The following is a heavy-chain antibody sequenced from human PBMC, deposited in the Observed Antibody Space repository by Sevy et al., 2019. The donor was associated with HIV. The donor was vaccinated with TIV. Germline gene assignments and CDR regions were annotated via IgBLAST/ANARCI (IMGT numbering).Heavy chain of an antibody. CDR3: ARGGSGYDAYYFDY. V-gene: IGHV4-59*01. Sequence: SETLSLTCTVSGGAISSYYWSWIRQPPGKGLERIGYIYYSGSTNYNPSLKSRVTISVDTSKNQFSLKLSSVTAADTAVYYCARGGSGYDAYYFDYWGQGTLVTVSS. CDR1: GGAISSYY. J-gene: IGHJ4*02. CDR2: IYYSGST. D-gene: IGHD5-12*01.